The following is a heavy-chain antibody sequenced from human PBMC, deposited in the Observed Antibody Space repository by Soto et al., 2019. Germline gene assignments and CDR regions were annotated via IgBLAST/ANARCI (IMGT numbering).Heavy chain of an antibody. CDR3: TRDPETQLEPDFDY. Sequence: GGSLRLSCTASGFTFGDYAMSWFRQAPGKGLEWVGFIRSKAYGGTTEYAASVKGRFTISRDDSKSIAYLQMNSLKTEDTAVYYCTRDPETQLEPDFDYWGQGTLVTVSS. CDR1: GFTFGDYA. D-gene: IGHD1-1*01. J-gene: IGHJ4*02. CDR2: IRSKAYGGTT. V-gene: IGHV3-49*03.